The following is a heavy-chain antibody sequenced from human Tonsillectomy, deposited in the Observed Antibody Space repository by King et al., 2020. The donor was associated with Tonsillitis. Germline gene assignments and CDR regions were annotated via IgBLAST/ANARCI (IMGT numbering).Heavy chain of an antibody. Sequence: QLVQSGAEVKKPGASVKVSCKASGYTFTSYYMHWVRQDPGQGLEWMGLINPSGGSTSYAQKFQGRVTMTRDTSTSTVYMELSSLRSEDTAVYYCAREGYSYGLDYWGQGTLVTVSS. J-gene: IGHJ4*02. CDR2: INPSGGST. D-gene: IGHD5-18*01. CDR3: AREGYSYGLDY. CDR1: GYTFTSYY. V-gene: IGHV1-46*01.